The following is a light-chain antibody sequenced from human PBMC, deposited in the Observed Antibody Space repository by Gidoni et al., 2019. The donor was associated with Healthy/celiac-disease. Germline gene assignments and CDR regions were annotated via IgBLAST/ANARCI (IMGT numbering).Light chain of an antibody. CDR1: QSISSW. CDR2: DAS. V-gene: IGKV1-5*01. Sequence: DLQMTPSPSTLSASVGDRVTITCRASQSISSWLAWYQQKPGKAPKLLIYDASSLESGVPSRFGGSGSGTEFTLTISSLQPDDFATYYCQQYNSYSTIGQGTKVEIK. J-gene: IGKJ1*01. CDR3: QQYNSYST.